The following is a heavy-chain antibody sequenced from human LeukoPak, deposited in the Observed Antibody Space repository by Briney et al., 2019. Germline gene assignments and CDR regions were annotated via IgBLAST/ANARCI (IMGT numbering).Heavy chain of an antibody. J-gene: IGHJ6*02. CDR1: GFTFSSYW. D-gene: IGHD3-16*01. V-gene: IGHV3-7*03. CDR2: INHNGNVN. Sequence: PGGSLRLSCAASGFTFSSYWMNWARQAPGKGLEWVASINHNGNVNYYVDSVKGRFTISGDNAKNSLYPQMSNLRAEDTAVYFCARGGGLDVWGQGATVTVSS. CDR3: ARGGGLDV.